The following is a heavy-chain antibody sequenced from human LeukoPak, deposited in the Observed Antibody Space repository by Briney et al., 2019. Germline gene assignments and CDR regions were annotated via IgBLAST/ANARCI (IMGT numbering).Heavy chain of an antibody. CDR2: IYPGDSDT. Sequence: GESLQISCKGSGYSFTSYWIGWLRQMPGKGLEWMGIIYPGDSDTRYSPSFQGQVTISADKSISTAYLQWSSLKASDTAMYYCARLRWAAGDGYYFDYWGQGTPVTVSS. V-gene: IGHV5-51*01. CDR1: GYSFTSYW. CDR3: ARLRWAAGDGYYFDY. D-gene: IGHD6-13*01. J-gene: IGHJ4*02.